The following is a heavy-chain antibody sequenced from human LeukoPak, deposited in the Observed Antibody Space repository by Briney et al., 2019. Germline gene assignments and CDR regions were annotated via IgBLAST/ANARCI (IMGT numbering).Heavy chain of an antibody. V-gene: IGHV4-34*01. D-gene: IGHD5-18*01. CDR2: INHSGST. J-gene: IGHJ4*02. CDR1: GYSISTGYY. CDR3: ARPRRGYSYGIFDY. Sequence: SETLSLTCTVSGYSISTGYYWSWIRQPPGKGLEWIGEINHSGSTNYNPSLKSRVTISVDTSKNQFSLKLSSVTAADTAVYYCARPRRGYSYGIFDYWGQGTLVTVSS.